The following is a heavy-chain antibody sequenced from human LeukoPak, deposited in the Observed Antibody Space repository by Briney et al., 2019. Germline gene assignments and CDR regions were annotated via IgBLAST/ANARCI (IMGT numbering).Heavy chain of an antibody. D-gene: IGHD6-19*01. Sequence: PSETLSLTCTVSGGSISTYYWSWIRQPPGKGLEWIGFIYHSGITNYNPSLKSRVTISVGTSKNQFSLNLSSVTAADTAVYYCARDERSDTSGWHLGYWGQGTLVTVSS. CDR1: GGSISTYY. CDR3: ARDERSDTSGWHLGY. V-gene: IGHV4-59*01. CDR2: IYHSGIT. J-gene: IGHJ4*02.